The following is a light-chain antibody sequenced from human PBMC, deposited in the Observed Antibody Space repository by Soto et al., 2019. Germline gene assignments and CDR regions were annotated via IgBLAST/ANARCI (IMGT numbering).Light chain of an antibody. CDR1: QRVFDNYKNRNH. Sequence: MPSSYALSLSKIQRATINCPSNQRVFDNYKNRNHLGWYQQKPGQPPKLLIYGASTRESGVPDRFSGSGSGTDFTLTISSLQAEDVAIYYCHQYISCPLTFGEGTKVDIK. J-gene: IGKJ4*02. V-gene: IGKV4-1*01. CDR2: GAS. CDR3: HQYISCPLT.